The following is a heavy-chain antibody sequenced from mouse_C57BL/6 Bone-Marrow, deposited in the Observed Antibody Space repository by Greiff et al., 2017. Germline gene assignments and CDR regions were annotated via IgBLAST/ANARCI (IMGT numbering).Heavy chain of an antibody. D-gene: IGHD2-3*01. V-gene: IGHV1-69*01. Sequence: QVQLQQPGAELVMPGASVKLSCKASGYTFTSYWMHWVKQRPGQGLEWIGEIDSSDSYTNYNQKFKGKSTLTVDKSSSTAYMQLSSLTSEDSAVYYCARYDGPLYFDVWGTGTTVTVSS. J-gene: IGHJ1*03. CDR1: GYTFTSYW. CDR2: IDSSDSYT. CDR3: ARYDGPLYFDV.